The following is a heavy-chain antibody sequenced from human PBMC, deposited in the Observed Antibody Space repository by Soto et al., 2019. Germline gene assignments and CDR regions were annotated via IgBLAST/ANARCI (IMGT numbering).Heavy chain of an antibody. J-gene: IGHJ4*02. D-gene: IGHD5-18*01. CDR2: IYYIGTT. CDR3: VRGGGGYGNGAIDH. Sequence: SGTLSLTCAVSGGSISNYYWSWIRQSPGKGLEWIAYIYYIGTTNYNPSLKSQATISLDTSKNQCSRKRSAVTAADTAVYYWVRGGGGYGNGAIDHGGRGTLVTVSS. V-gene: IGHV4-59*01. CDR1: GGSISNYY.